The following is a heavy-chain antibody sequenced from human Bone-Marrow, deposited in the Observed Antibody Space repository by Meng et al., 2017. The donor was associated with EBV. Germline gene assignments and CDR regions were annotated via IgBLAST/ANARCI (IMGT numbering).Heavy chain of an antibody. J-gene: IGHJ2*01. CDR1: GGSFSGYY. CDR3: ATDRAVAGHRYFDL. V-gene: IGHV4-34*01. D-gene: IGHD6-19*01. Sequence: QVPLQQWVEGLLKPSETLSLTCAVYGGSFSGYYWSWIRQPPGKGLEWIGEINHSGSTNYNPSLKSRVTISVDTSKNQFSLKLSSVTAADTAVYYCATDRAVAGHRYFDLWGRGTLVTVSS. CDR2: INHSGST.